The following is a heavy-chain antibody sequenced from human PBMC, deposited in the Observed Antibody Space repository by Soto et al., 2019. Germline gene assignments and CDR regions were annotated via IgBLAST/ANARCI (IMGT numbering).Heavy chain of an antibody. D-gene: IGHD3-10*01. CDR1: GYTFRDYG. CDR2: ISAYNGNT. J-gene: IGHJ4*02. CDR3: ARVERTTMLRRDY. V-gene: IGHV1-18*01. Sequence: QVQLVQSGAEVMKPGASVKVSCQASGYTFRDYGFNWVRQAPGQGLEWLGWISAYNGNTKYAQKFQDRVTMTTDTSTSTAFLELRSLRSDDTALYYCARVERTTMLRRDYWGQGTLVTVSS.